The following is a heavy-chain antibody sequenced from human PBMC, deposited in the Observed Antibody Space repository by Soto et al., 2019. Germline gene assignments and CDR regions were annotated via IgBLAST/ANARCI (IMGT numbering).Heavy chain of an antibody. CDR1: GFAFTGYA. Sequence: GGSLRLSCAASGFAFTGYAMGWVRQAPGKGLEWVSGISGSGGSTYSADSVKGRFSISRDISKKTLYLHMNSLRAEDTAVYYCARATYGDYGGLDYWGQGTLVTVSS. V-gene: IGHV3-23*01. CDR2: ISGSGGST. D-gene: IGHD4-17*01. J-gene: IGHJ4*02. CDR3: ARATYGDYGGLDY.